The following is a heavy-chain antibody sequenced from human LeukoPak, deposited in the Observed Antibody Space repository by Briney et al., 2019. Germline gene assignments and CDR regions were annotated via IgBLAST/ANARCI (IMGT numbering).Heavy chain of an antibody. CDR2: ISTYDHDT. D-gene: IGHD2-15*01. V-gene: IGHV1-18*01. CDR1: GYTFTNYG. J-gene: IGHJ5*02. Sequence: ASVKVSCKASGYTFTNYGISWVRQAPGQGLEWMAWISTYDHDTNYAQKFRGRVTMTTDTSTSTAYMELRSLGSDDTAVYYCVRDYFCSGGTCDDCFDPWGQGTLVTVAS. CDR3: VRDYFCSGGTCDDCFDP.